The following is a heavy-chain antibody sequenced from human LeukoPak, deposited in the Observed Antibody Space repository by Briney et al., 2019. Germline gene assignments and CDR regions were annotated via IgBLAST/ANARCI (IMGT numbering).Heavy chain of an antibody. CDR2: INIDETNA. J-gene: IGHJ3*01. Sequence: GGPLTLPFGVWGFPFKNYLMQWVRQAPGGGLVWVSRINIDETNAYADSVSGRFTISRDNAKNTLYLQMNSLRAEDTAVYFCGRGGEGIDVWGQGTTVIVSS. CDR1: GFPFKNYL. V-gene: IGHV3-74*01. D-gene: IGHD4-17*01. CDR3: GRGGEGIDV.